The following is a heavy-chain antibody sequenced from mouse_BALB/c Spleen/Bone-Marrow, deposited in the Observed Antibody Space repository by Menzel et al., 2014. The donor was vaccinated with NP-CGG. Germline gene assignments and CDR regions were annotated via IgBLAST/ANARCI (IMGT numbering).Heavy chain of an antibody. CDR2: IDPANGNT. CDR1: GFNIKDTY. V-gene: IGHV14-3*02. J-gene: IGHJ2*01. CDR3: ASYYDGHYFDY. Sequence: EVMLVESGAALVRPGASVKLSCTASGFNIKDTYMHWVKQRPEQGLEWIGRIDPANGNTKYDPKFQGKATITADTSSNTAYLQLSSLTSEDTAVYYCASYYDGHYFDYWGQGTTLTGSS. D-gene: IGHD1-1*01.